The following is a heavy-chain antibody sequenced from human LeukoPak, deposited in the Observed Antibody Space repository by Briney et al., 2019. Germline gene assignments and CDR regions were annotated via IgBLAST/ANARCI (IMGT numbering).Heavy chain of an antibody. D-gene: IGHD6-19*01. Sequence: PGGSLRLSCAASGFTFSSYAMHWVRQAPGKGLEWVTVISYDGNKEYYADSVKGRFTISRDNSKSTLYLQMNTLRAEDTAVYYCAKVYWVYSSGWFPGDWGQGTLVTVSS. J-gene: IGHJ4*02. CDR1: GFTFSSYA. CDR2: ISYDGNKE. V-gene: IGHV3-30*04. CDR3: AKVYWVYSSGWFPGD.